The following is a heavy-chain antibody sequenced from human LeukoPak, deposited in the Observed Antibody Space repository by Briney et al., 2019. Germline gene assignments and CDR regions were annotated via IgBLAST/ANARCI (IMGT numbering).Heavy chain of an antibody. CDR1: GDSVSSNSAA. J-gene: IGHJ4*02. CDR2: TYYRSKWYN. D-gene: IGHD6-13*01. Sequence: SQTLSLTCAISGDSVSSNSAAWYWIRQSPSRGLEWLGRTYYRSKWYNDYAVSVKSRITINPDTSKNQFSLQLNSVTPEDTAVYYCARGGIAAAGTQYDYWGQGTLVTVSS. CDR3: ARGGIAAAGTQYDY. V-gene: IGHV6-1*01.